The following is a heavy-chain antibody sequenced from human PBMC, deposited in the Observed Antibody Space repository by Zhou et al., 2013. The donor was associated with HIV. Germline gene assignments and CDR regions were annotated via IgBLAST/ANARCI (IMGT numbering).Heavy chain of an antibody. CDR1: GNTITDHY. D-gene: IGHD3-16*01. CDR3: AGDMDNTGLYIPGDD. V-gene: IGHV1-2*02. Sequence: QVQLVQSGAEVKKPGASVKVSCKTSGNTITDHYMHWVRQAPGQGLEWMAWINPKSGDTNYAQRFQGRFSMTRDTSITTAYMELSRLRSDDTAVYYCAGDMDNTGLYIPGDDWGQGTLVTVSS. CDR2: INPKSGDT. J-gene: IGHJ4*02.